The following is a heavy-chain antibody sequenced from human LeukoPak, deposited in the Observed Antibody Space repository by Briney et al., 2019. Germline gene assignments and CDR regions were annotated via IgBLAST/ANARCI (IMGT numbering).Heavy chain of an antibody. CDR3: AKEGGRYGGNYYYYGMDV. CDR1: GFTFDDYA. Sequence: SLRLSCAASGFTFDDYAMHWVRQAPGKGLEWVSGISWNSGSIGYADSVTGRFTISRDNAKNSLYLQMNSLRAEDTALYYCAKEGGRYGGNYYYYGMDVWGQGTTVTVSS. J-gene: IGHJ6*02. D-gene: IGHD4-23*01. CDR2: ISWNSGSI. V-gene: IGHV3-9*01.